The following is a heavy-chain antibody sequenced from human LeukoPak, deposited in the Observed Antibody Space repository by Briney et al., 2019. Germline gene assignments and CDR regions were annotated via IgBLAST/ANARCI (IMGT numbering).Heavy chain of an antibody. V-gene: IGHV1-18*01. Sequence: ASVKVSCKASGYTFTSYGISWVRQAPGQGLEWMGWISAYNGNTNYAQKLQGRVTITTDTSTSTAYMELRSLRSDDTAVYYCARDAEYYYGSGSYNPGYWGQGTLVTVSS. J-gene: IGHJ4*02. CDR2: ISAYNGNT. CDR1: GYTFTSYG. CDR3: ARDAEYYYGSGSYNPGY. D-gene: IGHD3-10*01.